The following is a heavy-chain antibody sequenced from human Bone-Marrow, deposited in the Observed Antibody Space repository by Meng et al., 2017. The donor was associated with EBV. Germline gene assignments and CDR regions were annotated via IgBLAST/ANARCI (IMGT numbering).Heavy chain of an antibody. D-gene: IGHD5-12*01. CDR2: INAGNGNT. V-gene: IGHV1-3*01. CDR1: GHTFTNYA. Sequence: QVQLVQSGAEVRTPGASVKVSCRASGHTFTNYAIYWVRQAPGQRLEWMGWINAGNGNTKYSQNFQGRVTFTRDTSARTAYMELTSLRSEDTAVYYCAREPSGYGDDDYWGQGTLVTVSS. CDR3: AREPSGYGDDDY. J-gene: IGHJ4*02.